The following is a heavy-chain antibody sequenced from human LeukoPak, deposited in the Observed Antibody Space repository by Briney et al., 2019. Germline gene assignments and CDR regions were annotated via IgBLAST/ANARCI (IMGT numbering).Heavy chain of an antibody. V-gene: IGHV3-7*01. CDR1: GFTFSSYW. Sequence: PGGSLRLSCAASGFTFSSYWMSWVRQAPGKGLEWVANIKQDGSEKNYADSVKARFTISRDNSKNSLFLQMNSLRAEDTAVYFCARQWLAFDSWGQGTLVTVSS. J-gene: IGHJ4*02. D-gene: IGHD6-19*01. CDR3: ARQWLAFDS. CDR2: IKQDGSEK.